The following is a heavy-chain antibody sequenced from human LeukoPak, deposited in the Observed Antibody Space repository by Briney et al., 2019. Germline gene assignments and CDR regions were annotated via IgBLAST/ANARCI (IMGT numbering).Heavy chain of an antibody. D-gene: IGHD2-2*01. CDR3: ARGLGGYAFGY. CDR1: GFTFSDYS. CDR2: ISSSGTTM. Sequence: GGSLRLSCAASGFTFSDYSMNWVRQAPGKGLEWVSYISSSGTTMYYADSLKGRFTISRNTAKNSLFLQMNSLTDEDTAVYYCARGLGGYAFGYWGQGALVSVSS. V-gene: IGHV3-48*02. J-gene: IGHJ4*02.